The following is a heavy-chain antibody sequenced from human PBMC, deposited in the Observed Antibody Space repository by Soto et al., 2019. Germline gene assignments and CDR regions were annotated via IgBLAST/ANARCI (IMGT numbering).Heavy chain of an antibody. V-gene: IGHV3-23*01. D-gene: IGHD6-19*01. CDR2: ISDSGATT. CDR3: AKEDTSSGSLDY. J-gene: IGHJ4*02. Sequence: GGSLRLSCAASGFPFGENAMSWVRQAPGKGLEWVSGISDSGATTYYADSVRGRFTISRDNSKNTLYLQMKSLRAEDSASYYSAKEDTSSGSLDYWGQGALVTVSS. CDR1: GFPFGENA.